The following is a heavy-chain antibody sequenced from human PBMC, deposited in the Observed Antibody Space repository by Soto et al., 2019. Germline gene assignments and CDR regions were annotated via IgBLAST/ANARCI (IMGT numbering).Heavy chain of an antibody. CDR1: GYSFTSYW. V-gene: IGHV5-10-1*01. Sequence: LGHSLKISCKGSGYSFTSYWISWAREMPGQGLEWMGRIDPSDSYTNYSPSFQGHVTISADKSTSTAYLQWSSLKALDTAMYYCARAPYDSSGYYLYYYGMDVWGQGTTVAVSS. D-gene: IGHD3-22*01. CDR2: IDPSDSYT. CDR3: ARAPYDSSGYYLYYYGMDV. J-gene: IGHJ6*02.